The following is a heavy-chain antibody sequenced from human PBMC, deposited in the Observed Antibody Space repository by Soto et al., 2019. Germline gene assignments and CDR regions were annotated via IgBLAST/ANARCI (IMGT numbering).Heavy chain of an antibody. CDR1: GGSISGCSYY. Sequence: PSETLSLTCTVSGGSISGCSYYWGWIRQPPGKGLEWIGSIYYSGSTFYNPSLKSRVTISVDTSKNQFSLKLSSVTAADTAVYYCARHAPFLVVLVPAAISLWGQGTLVTVSS. V-gene: IGHV4-39*01. D-gene: IGHD2-2*01. CDR2: IYYSGST. J-gene: IGHJ4*02. CDR3: ARHAPFLVVLVPAAISL.